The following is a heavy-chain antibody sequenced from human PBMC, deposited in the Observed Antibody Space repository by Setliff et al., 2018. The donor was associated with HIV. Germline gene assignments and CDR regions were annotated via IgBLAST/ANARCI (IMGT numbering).Heavy chain of an antibody. J-gene: IGHJ2*01. CDR1: GGSISSDSYY. CDR2: IYYSGST. V-gene: IGHV4-39*07. CDR3: LLWTGYYTYWFFDL. D-gene: IGHD3-3*01. Sequence: SETLSLTCDVSGGSISSDSYYRAWIRQPPGKGLEWIGTIYYSGSTHYNPSLKSRLTISVDMSKNQLSLKLSSVTAADTAVYYCLLWTGYYTYWFFDLWGRGALVTVSS.